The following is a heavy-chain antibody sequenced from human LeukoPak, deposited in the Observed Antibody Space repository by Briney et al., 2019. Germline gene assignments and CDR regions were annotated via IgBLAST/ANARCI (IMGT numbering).Heavy chain of an antibody. Sequence: ASVKVSCKASGYTFTSYGISWVRQAPGQGLEWMGWISAYNGNTNYAQKLQGRVTMTTDTSTSTAYMELRSLRSDDTAVYYCARDPLYGSGSHPYDYWGQGTLVTVSS. V-gene: IGHV1-18*01. CDR1: GYTFTSYG. J-gene: IGHJ4*02. CDR2: ISAYNGNT. D-gene: IGHD3-10*01. CDR3: ARDPLYGSGSHPYDY.